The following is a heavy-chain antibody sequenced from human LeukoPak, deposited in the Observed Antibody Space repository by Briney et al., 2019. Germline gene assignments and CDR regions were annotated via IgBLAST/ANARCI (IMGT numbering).Heavy chain of an antibody. CDR1: GFTFSTLA. CDR2: ISYDGSNK. J-gene: IGHJ4*02. Sequence: GGSLRLSCTASGFTFSTLAMSWVRQAPGKGLEWVAVISYDGSNKYYADSVKGRFTISRDNSKNTLYLQMNSLRVEDTAVYYCARDVGLANWFDYWGQGTLVTVSS. CDR3: ARDVGLANWFDY. V-gene: IGHV3-30-3*01. D-gene: IGHD5-12*01.